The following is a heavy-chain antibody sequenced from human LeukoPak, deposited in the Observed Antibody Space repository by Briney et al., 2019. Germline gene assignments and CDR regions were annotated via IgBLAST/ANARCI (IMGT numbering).Heavy chain of an antibody. CDR2: INPNSGGT. CDR3: ARGMDDYGDYDGDY. CDR1: GYTFTGYY. J-gene: IGHJ4*02. Sequence: AASVKVSCKASGYTFTGYYMHWVRQAPGQGLEWMGRINPNSGGTNYAQKFQGRVTMTRDTSISTAYMELSRLRSDDTAVYYCARGMDDYGDYDGDYWGQGTLVTVSS. D-gene: IGHD4-17*01. V-gene: IGHV1-2*06.